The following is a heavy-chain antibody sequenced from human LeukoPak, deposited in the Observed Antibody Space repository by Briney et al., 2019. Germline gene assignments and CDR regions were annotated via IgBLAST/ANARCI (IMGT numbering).Heavy chain of an antibody. J-gene: IGHJ4*02. Sequence: SETLSLTCTVSGGSISSGGHSWSWIRQPPGKGLEWIGYIYHSGSGSTYYNPSLKSRVIISLDTSKNHFSLKLSSVTAADTAAYYCARELKGYTPTGYFDSWGQGTLVTVSS. V-gene: IGHV4-30-2*01. D-gene: IGHD2-8*01. CDR1: GGSISSGGHS. CDR3: ARELKGYTPTGYFDS. CDR2: IYHSGSGST.